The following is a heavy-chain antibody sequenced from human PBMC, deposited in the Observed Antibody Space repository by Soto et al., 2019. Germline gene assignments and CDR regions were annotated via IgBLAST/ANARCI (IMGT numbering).Heavy chain of an antibody. V-gene: IGHV3-21*06. CDR3: ARDSADYDILTGYYDYYYPGMDF. CDR1: GFAFRSYG. CDR2: ISTSSSAI. D-gene: IGHD3-9*01. J-gene: IGHJ6*02. Sequence: PGGSLRLSCVASGFAFRSYGMNWVRQAPGKGLEWFSSISTSSSAIYYSDSVKGRFTISRDNARNSLYLQMNSLRAEDTAVYFCARDSADYDILTGYYDYYYPGMDFWGQGTTVAVSS.